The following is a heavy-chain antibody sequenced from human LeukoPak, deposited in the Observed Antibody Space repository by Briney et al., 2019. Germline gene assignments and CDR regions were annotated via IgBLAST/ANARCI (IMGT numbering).Heavy chain of an antibody. CDR1: GFTFSSYS. D-gene: IGHD6-13*01. J-gene: IGHJ4*02. CDR3: AKEYSSSWYAPDPFDY. V-gene: IGHV3-23*01. Sequence: GGSLRLSCAASGFTFSSYSMTWVRQAPGKGLEWVSAISGSGGSTYYAASLKGRFTISRDNSKNTLYLQMNSLRAEDTAVYYCAKEYSSSWYAPDPFDYWGQGTLVTVSS. CDR2: ISGSGGST.